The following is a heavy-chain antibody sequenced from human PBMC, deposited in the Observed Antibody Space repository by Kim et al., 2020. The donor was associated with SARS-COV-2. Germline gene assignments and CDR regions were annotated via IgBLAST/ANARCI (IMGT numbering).Heavy chain of an antibody. D-gene: IGHD1-7*01. CDR1: GFTFSSYA. CDR3: AKDLTGNWNYAVYFDY. V-gene: IGHV3-23*01. Sequence: GGSLRLSCAASGFTFSSYAMSWVRQAPGKGLEWVSAISGSGGSTYYADSVKGRFTISRDNSKNTLYLQMNSLRAEDTAVYYCAKDLTGNWNYAVYFDYWGQGTLVTVSS. CDR2: ISGSGGST. J-gene: IGHJ4*02.